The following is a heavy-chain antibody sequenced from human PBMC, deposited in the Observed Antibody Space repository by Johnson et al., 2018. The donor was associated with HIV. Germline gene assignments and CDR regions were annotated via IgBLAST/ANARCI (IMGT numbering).Heavy chain of an antibody. CDR3: ARWGYSSSPLDAFDI. CDR1: GFTFSSYA. J-gene: IGHJ3*02. CDR2: ISYDGSNK. V-gene: IGHV3-30-3*01. Sequence: QVQLVESGGGVVQPGRSLRLSCAASGFTFSSYAMHWVRQAPGKGLGWVAVISYDGSNKYYADSVKGRFTISRDNSKSTLYLQMNSLRAEDTAVYYCARWGYSSSPLDAFDIWGQGTMVTVSS. D-gene: IGHD6-6*01.